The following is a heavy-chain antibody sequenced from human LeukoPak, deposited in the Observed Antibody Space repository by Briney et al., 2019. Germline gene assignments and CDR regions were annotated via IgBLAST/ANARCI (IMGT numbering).Heavy chain of an antibody. CDR3: ARTDISGWSRPLDC. Sequence: GGSLRLSCAASGFTFNTYNMNWVRQAPGEGLDWISYINSDSSSIYYADSVKGRFTISRDNADNSLYLQMNSLRVEDTAVYYCARTDISGWSRPLDCWGQGTLVTVSS. CDR2: INSDSSSI. J-gene: IGHJ4*02. CDR1: GFTFNTYN. V-gene: IGHV3-48*01. D-gene: IGHD6-19*01.